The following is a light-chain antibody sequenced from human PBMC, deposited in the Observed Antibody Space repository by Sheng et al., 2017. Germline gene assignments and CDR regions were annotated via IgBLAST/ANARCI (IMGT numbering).Light chain of an antibody. Sequence: EIVLTQSPGTLSLSPGERATLSCRASQSVYNNYLAWYQQKPGQAPRLVIYGASVRAIGIPDRFSGSGSGTDFTLTISRLEPEDFAVYYCQQSGGSPFTFGGGTKVEIK. CDR3: QQSGGSPFT. CDR1: QSVYNNY. CDR2: GAS. J-gene: IGKJ4*01. V-gene: IGKV3-20*01.